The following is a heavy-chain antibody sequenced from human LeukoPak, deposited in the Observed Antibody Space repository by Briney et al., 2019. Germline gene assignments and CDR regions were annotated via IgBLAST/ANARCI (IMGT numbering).Heavy chain of an antibody. V-gene: IGHV3-23*01. D-gene: IGHD1-26*01. CDR2: VRGRDDGI. Sequence: GGSLRLSRAASGFTYSRYAMMGAGQATGKGREGCSAVRGRDDGISYADSVKGRFTISRDTSKNPLYLQMNTLRAEDTAVYYCAKNLGGSYYSGSDYWRQGTLVTVSS. J-gene: IGHJ4*02. CDR1: GFTYSRYA. CDR3: AKNLGGSYYSGSDY.